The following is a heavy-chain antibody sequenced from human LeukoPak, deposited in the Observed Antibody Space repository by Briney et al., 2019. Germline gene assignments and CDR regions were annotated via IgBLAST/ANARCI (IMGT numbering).Heavy chain of an antibody. CDR3: TTRGFSYGYFDY. CDR1: GLTFTITW. D-gene: IGHD5-18*01. Sequence: GGSLRLLYAAYGLTFTITWMRWVRQAPGKGLEWVGRIKSQTDGGTTDYAAPVKGRFTISRDDSKNTLYLQMNSLKTEDTAMYYGTTRGFSYGYFDYWGQGTLVTVFS. CDR2: IKSQTDGGTT. J-gene: IGHJ4*02. V-gene: IGHV3-15*01.